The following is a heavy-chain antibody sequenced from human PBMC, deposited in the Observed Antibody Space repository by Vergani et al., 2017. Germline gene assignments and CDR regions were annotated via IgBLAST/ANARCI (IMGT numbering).Heavy chain of an antibody. V-gene: IGHV3-30*03. D-gene: IGHD1-14*01. CDR2: ISYDGTQK. J-gene: IGHJ6*02. CDR1: GFTSSYYG. Sequence: QVHLVESGGGVVQPGRSLRLSCVVSGFTSSYYGMHWVRQAPGKGLEWVAVISYDGTQKYYVDSVKGRFTISRDNAKNSLYLQMNSLRAEDTAVYYCARNRYYYGMDVWGQGTTVTVSS. CDR3: ARNRYYYGMDV.